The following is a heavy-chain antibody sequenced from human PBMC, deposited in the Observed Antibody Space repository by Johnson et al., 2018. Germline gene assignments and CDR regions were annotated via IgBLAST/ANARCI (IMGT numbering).Heavy chain of an antibody. CDR1: GFTFSSYG. CDR2: IWYDGSNK. D-gene: IGHD5-18*01. CDR3: ARGRIWGIQLYYDYYGMDV. V-gene: IGHV3-33*01. Sequence: QVQLVQSGGGVVQPGRSLRLSCAASGFTFSSYGMHWVRQAPGKGLEWVAVIWYDGSNKYYADSVKGRFTISRDNSKNTLYLQMNSLRAEDTAVYYCARGRIWGIQLYYDYYGMDVWGQGTTVTVSS. J-gene: IGHJ6*02.